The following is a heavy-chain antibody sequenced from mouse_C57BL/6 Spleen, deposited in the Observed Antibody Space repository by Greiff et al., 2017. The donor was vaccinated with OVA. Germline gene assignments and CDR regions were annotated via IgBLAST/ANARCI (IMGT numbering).Heavy chain of an antibody. CDR1: GYAFSSSW. D-gene: IGHD1-2*01. V-gene: IGHV1-82*01. Sequence: QVQLQQSGPELVKPGASVKISCKASGYAFSSSWMNWVKQRPGKGLEWIGRIYPGDGDTNYNGKFKGKATLTADKSSSTAYMQLSSLTSEDSAVDFCARFITTVSMDYWGQGTSVTVSS. J-gene: IGHJ4*01. CDR3: ARFITTVSMDY. CDR2: IYPGDGDT.